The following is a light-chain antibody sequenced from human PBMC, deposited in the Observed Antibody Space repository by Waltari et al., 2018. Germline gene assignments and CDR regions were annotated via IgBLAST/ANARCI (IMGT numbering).Light chain of an antibody. V-gene: IGLV2-14*03. CDR2: DVN. Sequence: SALTQPDSVSGSPGQSITISCSGISSDSGGYEYVSWYQQHPGKAPKVIIYDVNNRPSGVSNRFSGSKSGSSASLTISGLQAEDEADYDCSSFTSSTTGIFGGGTKVTVL. J-gene: IGLJ2*01. CDR1: SSDSGGYEY. CDR3: SSFTSSTTGI.